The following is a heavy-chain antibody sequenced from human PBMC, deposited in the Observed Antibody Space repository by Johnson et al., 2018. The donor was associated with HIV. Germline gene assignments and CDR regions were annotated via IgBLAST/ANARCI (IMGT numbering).Heavy chain of an antibody. CDR2: IYSGGST. V-gene: IGHV3-66*04. CDR3: TRQGKGDAFDI. CDR1: GFTVSSNY. J-gene: IGHJ3*02. Sequence: VQLVESGGGLVQPGGSLRLSCAASGFTVSSNYMSWVRQAPGKGLEWVSVIYSGGSTYYADSVKGRFTISRDNSKNTLYLQMNSLKTEDTAVYYCTRQGKGDAFDIWGQGTMVTVSS.